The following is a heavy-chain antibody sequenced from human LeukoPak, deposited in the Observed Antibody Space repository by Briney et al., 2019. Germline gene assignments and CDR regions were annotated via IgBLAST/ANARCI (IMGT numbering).Heavy chain of an antibody. J-gene: IGHJ4*02. CDR2: TSSSSSYI. CDR1: GFIFSDYS. Sequence: GGSLRLSCVASGFIFSDYSMDWVRQAPGKGLEWVSSTSSSSSYIYYADSVKGRFTISRDNAKNSLYLQMNSLRAEDTAVYYCAREGDVESFDYWGQGTLVTVSS. V-gene: IGHV3-21*01. D-gene: IGHD5-24*01. CDR3: AREGDVESFDY.